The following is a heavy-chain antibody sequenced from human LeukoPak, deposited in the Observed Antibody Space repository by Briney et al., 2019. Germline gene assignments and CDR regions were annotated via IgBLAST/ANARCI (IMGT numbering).Heavy chain of an antibody. Sequence: GGSLRLSCAASGFTFSSYSMNWVRQAPGKGLEWVSSLSSSSSYIYYADSVKGRFTISRDNAKNSLHLQMNSLIAEDTAVYYCATWPRYDTSGYPIDYWGQGTLVTVSS. CDR3: ATWPRYDTSGYPIDY. D-gene: IGHD3-22*01. V-gene: IGHV3-21*01. J-gene: IGHJ4*02. CDR1: GFTFSSYS. CDR2: LSSSSSYI.